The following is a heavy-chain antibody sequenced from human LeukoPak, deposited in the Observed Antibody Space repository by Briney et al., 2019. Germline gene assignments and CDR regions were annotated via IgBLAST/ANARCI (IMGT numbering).Heavy chain of an antibody. V-gene: IGHV5-51*01. CDR2: IYPGDSDT. D-gene: IGHD4-11*01. Sequence: GESLKISCKGSGYSFTSYWIGWVRQMPGKGLEWMGIIYPGDSDTRYSPSFQGQVTISADKSISTAYLQWSSLKASDTAMYYCARRPHDYKRGVNWFDPWGQGTLVTVSS. J-gene: IGHJ5*02. CDR3: ARRPHDYKRGVNWFDP. CDR1: GYSFTSYW.